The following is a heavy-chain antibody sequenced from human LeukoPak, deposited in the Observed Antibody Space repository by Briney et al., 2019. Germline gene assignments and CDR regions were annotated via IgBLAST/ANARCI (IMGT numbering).Heavy chain of an antibody. CDR1: GFSFNDYT. CDR3: AKSAYCDVDCFRFDQ. D-gene: IGHD2-21*02. J-gene: IGHJ4*02. V-gene: IGHV3-21*01. CDR2: ISSSRTYI. Sequence: GGSLRLSCAASGFSFNDYTMNWVRQAPGKGLEWVSSISSSRTYIYYADSVKGRVTISRDNPKSSLYLQMNSLRAEDTAVYYCAKSAYCDVDCFRFDQWGQGTLVTVSS.